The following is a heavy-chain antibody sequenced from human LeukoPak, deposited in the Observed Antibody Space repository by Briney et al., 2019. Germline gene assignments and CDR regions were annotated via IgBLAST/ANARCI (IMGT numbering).Heavy chain of an antibody. CDR1: GGSISSRSYY. CDR2: IYYSGST. CDR3: ARGHLLNGWFKYDAFEI. Sequence: SETLSLTCTVSGGSISSRSYYWSWIRQPPGKGLEWIGYIYYSGSTNYNPSLKSRVTISVDTSKNQSSLKLTSVTAADTAVYYCARGHLLNGWFKYDAFEIWGQGTMVTVSS. V-gene: IGHV4-61*01. D-gene: IGHD6-19*01. J-gene: IGHJ3*02.